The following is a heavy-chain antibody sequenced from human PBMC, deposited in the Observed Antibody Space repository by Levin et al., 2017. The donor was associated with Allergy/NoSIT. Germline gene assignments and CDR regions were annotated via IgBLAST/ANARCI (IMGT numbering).Heavy chain of an antibody. CDR1: GFTFDDYA. V-gene: IGHV3-9*01. Sequence: GGSLRLSCAASGFTFDDYAMHWVRQAPGKGLEWVSGISWNSGSIGYADSVKGRFTISRDNAKNSLYLQMNSLRAEDTALYYCAKDMREYYEGHNWFDPWGQGTLVTVSS. J-gene: IGHJ5*02. CDR3: AKDMREYYEGHNWFDP. D-gene: IGHD3-22*01. CDR2: ISWNSGSI.